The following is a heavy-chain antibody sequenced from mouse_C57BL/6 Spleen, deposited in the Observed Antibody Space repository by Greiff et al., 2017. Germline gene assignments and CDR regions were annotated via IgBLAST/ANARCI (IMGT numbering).Heavy chain of an antibody. Sequence: EVNVVESGGGLVKPGGSLKLSCAASGFTFSDYGMHWVRQAPEKGLEWVAYISSGSSTIYYADTVKGRFTISRDNAKNTLFLQMTSLRSEDTAMYYCAKDIYYYGSSCPCYFDVWGTGTTVTVSS. J-gene: IGHJ1*03. CDR3: AKDIYYYGSSCPCYFDV. CDR2: ISSGSSTI. V-gene: IGHV5-17*01. D-gene: IGHD1-1*01. CDR1: GFTFSDYG.